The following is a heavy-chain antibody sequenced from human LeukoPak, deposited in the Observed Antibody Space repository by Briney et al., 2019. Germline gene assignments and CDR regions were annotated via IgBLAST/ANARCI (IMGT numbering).Heavy chain of an antibody. CDR3: ARDRQYYGSGNLDV. J-gene: IGHJ6*02. CDR1: GFTLSSYA. Sequence: GGSLRLSCVASGFTLSSYAMHWARQAPGKGLEWEAVISYDGSNKYYADSVRGRFTISRDNSKNTLYLQMNSLRVEDPAVYYCARDRQYYGSGNLDVWGQGTTVTVSS. D-gene: IGHD3-10*01. CDR2: ISYDGSNK. V-gene: IGHV3-30-3*01.